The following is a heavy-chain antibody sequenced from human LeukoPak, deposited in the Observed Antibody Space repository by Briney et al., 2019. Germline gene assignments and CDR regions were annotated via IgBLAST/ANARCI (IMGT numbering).Heavy chain of an antibody. D-gene: IGHD6-19*01. CDR3: ARGGSSGWYYDY. V-gene: IGHV4-30-4*01. J-gene: IGHJ4*02. Sequence: SQTLSLTCTVSGGSISSGDYYWSWIRQPPGTGLEWIGYIYYSGSTYYNPSLKSRVTISVDTSKNQFSLKLSSVTAADTAVYYCARGGSSGWYYDYWGQGTLVTVSS. CDR1: GGSISSGDYY. CDR2: IYYSGST.